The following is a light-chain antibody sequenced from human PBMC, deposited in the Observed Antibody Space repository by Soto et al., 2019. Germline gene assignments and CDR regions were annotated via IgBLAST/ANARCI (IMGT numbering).Light chain of an antibody. V-gene: IGKV1-39*01. CDR3: QQRYSTPRT. CDR1: QSISSY. J-gene: IGKJ1*01. Sequence: DIQMTQSPSSLSASVGDRVTITCRASQSISSYLNWYQKKPGKAPNIMIYAASSLQSGVPSRFSGSGSGTDFNLTISSLQPEDFATYECQQRYSTPRTFGQGTKVDI. CDR2: AAS.